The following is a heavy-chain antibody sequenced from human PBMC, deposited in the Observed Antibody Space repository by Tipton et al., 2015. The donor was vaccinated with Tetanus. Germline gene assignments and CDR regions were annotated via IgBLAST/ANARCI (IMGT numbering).Heavy chain of an antibody. D-gene: IGHD4-17*01. Sequence: SLRLSCAASGFTVSSNYMSWVRQAPGKGLEWVSVIYSGGSTYYADSVKGRFTISRDNSKNTLYLQMNSLRAEDTAVYYCARDGGYYYGDYASFDYWGQETLVTVSS. CDR2: IYSGGST. V-gene: IGHV3-53*01. J-gene: IGHJ4*02. CDR1: GFTVSSNY. CDR3: ARDGGYYYGDYASFDY.